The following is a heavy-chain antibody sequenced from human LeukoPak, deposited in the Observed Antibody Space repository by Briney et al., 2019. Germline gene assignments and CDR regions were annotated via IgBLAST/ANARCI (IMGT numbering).Heavy chain of an antibody. V-gene: IGHV1-69*04. CDR1: GGTFSSYA. CDR3: ARDYGRIAVAAPGY. D-gene: IGHD6-19*01. Sequence: SVKVSCKASGGTFSSYAISWVRQAPGQGLEWMGRIIPILGIANYAQKFQGRVTITADKSTSTAYMELSSLRSEDTAVYYCARDYGRIAVAAPGYWGQGTLVTVSS. J-gene: IGHJ4*02. CDR2: IIPILGIA.